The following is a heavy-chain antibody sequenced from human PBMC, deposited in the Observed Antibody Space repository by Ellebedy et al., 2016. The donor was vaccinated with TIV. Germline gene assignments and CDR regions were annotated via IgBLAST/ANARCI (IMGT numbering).Heavy chain of an antibody. CDR3: VLVASGTYWFDP. Sequence: AASVKVSCKASGSTFSGYYLHWVRQAPGHGLEWMGWMNPKSGTTKSAQKFQDWVTMTRDKSISTAYMELNRLTSDATALYYCVLVASGTYWFDPWGQGTLVTVSS. J-gene: IGHJ5*02. CDR2: MNPKSGTT. D-gene: IGHD6-13*01. CDR1: GSTFSGYY. V-gene: IGHV1-2*04.